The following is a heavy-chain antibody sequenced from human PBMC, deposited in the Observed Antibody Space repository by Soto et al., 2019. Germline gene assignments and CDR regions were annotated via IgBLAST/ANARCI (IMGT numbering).Heavy chain of an antibody. CDR3: ARSEEDSDYYYYGLDF. CDR1: GDSVSSSSVA. V-gene: IGHV6-1*01. Sequence: SQTLSLTCVISGDSVSSSSVAWNWVRQSPSRGLEWLGRTYYRSRWYSDFAVSVRGRIVINADTSKNQFSLQLNSVTPEDTAVYFCARSEEDSDYYYYGLDFWGQGTTVTVFS. CDR2: TYYRSRWYS. J-gene: IGHJ6*02. D-gene: IGHD2-15*01.